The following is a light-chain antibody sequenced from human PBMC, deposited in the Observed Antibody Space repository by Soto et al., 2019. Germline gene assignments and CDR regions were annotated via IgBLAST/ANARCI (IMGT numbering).Light chain of an antibody. V-gene: IGLV2-14*01. CDR2: DVS. CDR1: SSDVGGYNY. J-gene: IGLJ2*01. CDR3: SSYTSSSTSRV. Sequence: QSALTQPASVSGSPGQSITIYCTGTSSDVGGYNYVSWYQQHPGKAPKLMIYDVSNRPSGVSNSFSGSKSGNTASLTISGLQAEDEADYYCSSYTSSSTSRVFGGGTQLTVL.